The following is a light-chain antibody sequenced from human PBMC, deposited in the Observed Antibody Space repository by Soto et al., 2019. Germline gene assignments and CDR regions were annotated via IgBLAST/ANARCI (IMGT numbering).Light chain of an antibody. CDR2: DAS. CDR3: QQRSNWPT. V-gene: IGKV3-11*01. J-gene: IGKJ1*01. CDR1: QSVSSY. Sequence: EIVLTQSPATLSLSPGERATLSFRASQSVSSYLAWYQQKPGQAPRLLIYDASNRATGIPARFSSGGSGTDFTLTISSLEAEDFAVYYCQQRSNWPTFGQGTKVDIK.